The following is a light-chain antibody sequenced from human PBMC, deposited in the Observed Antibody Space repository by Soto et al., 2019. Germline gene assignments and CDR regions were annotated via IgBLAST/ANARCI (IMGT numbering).Light chain of an antibody. V-gene: IGKV3-20*01. Sequence: EVVLTQSPGTLSLSPGERATLSCRASQSVSSRLAWYQHKSGQAPRLLISGASSRATGIPDRFSGSGSGTDFTLIISRLEPEDFALYYCQQYVSQPITFGLGTRLEIK. J-gene: IGKJ5*01. CDR2: GAS. CDR1: QSVSSR. CDR3: QQYVSQPIT.